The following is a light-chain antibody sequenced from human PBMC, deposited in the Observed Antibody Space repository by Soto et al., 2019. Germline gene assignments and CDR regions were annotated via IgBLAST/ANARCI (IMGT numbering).Light chain of an antibody. CDR1: QSVSSSY. Sequence: EIVLTQSPVTLAFSPGEGATLSCKASQSVSSSYLAWYQQKPGQAPRLLIYGASSRATGIPDRFSGSGSGTDFTLTISRLEPEDFAVYYCQQYGSSPTFGGGTKVDIK. V-gene: IGKV3-20*01. J-gene: IGKJ4*01. CDR3: QQYGSSPT. CDR2: GAS.